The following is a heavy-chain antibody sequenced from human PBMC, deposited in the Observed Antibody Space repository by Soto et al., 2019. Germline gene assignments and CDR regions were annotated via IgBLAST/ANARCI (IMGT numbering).Heavy chain of an antibody. Sequence: ASVKVSCKASGYTFTSYSVHWVRQAPGQRLEWMGWINAGNGNTKYSQKFQGRVTITRDTSASTAYMELSSLRSEDTAVYYCARGTRYCSGDGCSLSAFDIWGQGAMVTVSS. CDR1: GYTFTSYS. CDR2: INAGNGNT. J-gene: IGHJ3*02. D-gene: IGHD2-15*01. CDR3: ARGTRYCSGDGCSLSAFDI. V-gene: IGHV1-3*01.